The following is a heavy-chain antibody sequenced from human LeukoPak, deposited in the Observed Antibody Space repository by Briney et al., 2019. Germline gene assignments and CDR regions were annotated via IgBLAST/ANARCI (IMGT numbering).Heavy chain of an antibody. V-gene: IGHV4-34*01. CDR2: INHSGST. CDR3: ARDSPFEWAVFGDSFDI. Sequence: PSETLSLTCAVYGGSFSGYYWSWIRQPPGKGLEWIGEINHSGSTNYNPSLKSRVTISMDTSKRQISLKLSSVTAADTAVYYCARDSPFEWAVFGDSFDIWGQGTVVAVSS. CDR1: GGSFSGYY. J-gene: IGHJ3*02. D-gene: IGHD3-3*01.